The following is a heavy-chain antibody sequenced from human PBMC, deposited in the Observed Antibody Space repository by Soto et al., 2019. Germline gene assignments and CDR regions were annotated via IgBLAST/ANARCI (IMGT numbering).Heavy chain of an antibody. CDR3: ARDFENDGNYHMDV. CDR2: ISRDGTRI. CDR1: GFTFSNYW. D-gene: IGHD3-9*01. J-gene: IGHJ6*03. Sequence: GSLRLSCAAAGFTFSNYWMHWVRQAPGKGLMWVSRISRDGTRITYTDLVKGRFTISRDNAKNTVYLQMNSLRAEDTAVYYCARDFENDGNYHMDVWGSGTTVTVSS. V-gene: IGHV3-74*03.